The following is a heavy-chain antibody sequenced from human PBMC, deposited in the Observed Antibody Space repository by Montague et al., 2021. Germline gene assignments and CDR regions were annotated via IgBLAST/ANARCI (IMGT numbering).Heavy chain of an antibody. CDR3: GRDYWGSIDY. Sequence: SETLSLTCSVSGGSVNGYDWNWIRQPPGKGLEWIGYMRSSGSPNYNPSFKSRLAISIDRSRNQFSLELSFVTAADTAIYFCGRDYWGSIDYWGHGILVTVSS. CDR2: MRSSGSP. D-gene: IGHD7-27*01. CDR1: GGSVNGYD. V-gene: IGHV4-59*02. J-gene: IGHJ4*01.